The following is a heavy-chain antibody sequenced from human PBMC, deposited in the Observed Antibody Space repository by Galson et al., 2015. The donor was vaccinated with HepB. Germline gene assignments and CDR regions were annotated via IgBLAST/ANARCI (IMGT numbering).Heavy chain of an antibody. Sequence: SVKVSCKVSGYTLTELSMHWVRQAPGKGLEWMGGFDPEDGETIYAQKFQGRVTMTEDTSTDTAYMELGSLRSEDTAVYYCATLVASELYDFWSGPLGVWGKGTTVTVSS. CDR2: FDPEDGET. V-gene: IGHV1-24*01. CDR1: GYTLTELS. J-gene: IGHJ6*04. D-gene: IGHD3-3*01. CDR3: ATLVASELYDFWSGPLGV.